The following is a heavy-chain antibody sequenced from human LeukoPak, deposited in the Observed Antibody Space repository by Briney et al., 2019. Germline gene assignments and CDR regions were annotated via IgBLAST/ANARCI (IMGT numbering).Heavy chain of an antibody. D-gene: IGHD3-10*01. CDR3: ARLQKSGT. CDR1: GGTFSSYA. J-gene: IGHJ5*02. Sequence: SVKVSCKASGGTFSSYAISCVRQAPGQGLEWMGRIIPILGIANYAQKFQGRVTITADKSTSTAYMELSSLRSEDTAVYYCARLQKSGTWGQGTLVTVSS. V-gene: IGHV1-69*04. CDR2: IIPILGIA.